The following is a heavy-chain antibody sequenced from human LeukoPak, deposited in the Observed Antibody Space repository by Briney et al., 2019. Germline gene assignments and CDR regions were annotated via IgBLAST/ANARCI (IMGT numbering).Heavy chain of an antibody. CDR1: GGSISSYY. CDR3: ARVTNYYDSSGYPYYYYYYMDV. V-gene: IGHV4-4*07. Sequence: KPSETLSLTCTVSGGSISSYYWSWIRQPAGKGLEWIGRIYTSGSTNYNPSLKSRVTTSVDTSKNQFSLKLSSVTAADTAVYYCARVTNYYDSSGYPYYYYYYMDVWGKGTTVTVSS. D-gene: IGHD3-22*01. J-gene: IGHJ6*03. CDR2: IYTSGST.